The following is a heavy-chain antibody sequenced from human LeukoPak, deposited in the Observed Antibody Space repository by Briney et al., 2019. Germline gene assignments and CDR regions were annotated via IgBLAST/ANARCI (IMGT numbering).Heavy chain of an antibody. CDR3: AREDGFDY. Sequence: GGSLRLSCAASGFTFSSYSMNWVRQAPGKGLEWVSSISSGSSYIYYADSVKGRFTISRDNAKNSLYLQMNSLRAEDTAVYYCAREDGFDYWGQGILVTVSS. CDR2: ISSGSSYI. J-gene: IGHJ4*02. V-gene: IGHV3-21*01. CDR1: GFTFSSYS.